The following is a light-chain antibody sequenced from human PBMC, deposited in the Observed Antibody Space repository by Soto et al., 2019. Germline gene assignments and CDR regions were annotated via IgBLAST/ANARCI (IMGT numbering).Light chain of an antibody. CDR1: HHVATN. CDR3: QQYTARPPWT. CDR2: GAS. J-gene: IGKJ1*01. Sequence: EIVMTQSPVTLSVSPGERATLSCRASHHVATNLAWYQQKPGQAPRLLIYGASTRATGISARFSGSGSGTELTLTISRLQSDDFAVYYCQQYTARPPWTFGQGTKV. V-gene: IGKV3-15*01.